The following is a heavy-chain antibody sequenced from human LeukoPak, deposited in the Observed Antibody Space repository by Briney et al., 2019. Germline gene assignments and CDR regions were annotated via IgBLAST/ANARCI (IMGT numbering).Heavy chain of an antibody. CDR3: AKVVLVGAIFGPGY. Sequence: PGGSLRLSCAASGFTISNYGMSWVRQAPGKGLEWVSAISGSGGSTFYADSVQGRFTISRDNSKNTLYLQMNSLRAEDTAVYYCAKVVLVGAIFGPGYWGQGTLVTVSS. D-gene: IGHD1-26*01. J-gene: IGHJ4*02. CDR1: GFTISNYG. CDR2: ISGSGGST. V-gene: IGHV3-23*01.